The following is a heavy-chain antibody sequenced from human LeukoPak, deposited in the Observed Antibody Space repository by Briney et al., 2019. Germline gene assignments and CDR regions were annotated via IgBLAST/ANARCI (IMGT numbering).Heavy chain of an antibody. CDR1: AYSFTSYW. CDR3: VRYCGGDCYSGIDY. CDR2: IYPGGFDT. J-gene: IGHJ4*02. V-gene: IGHV5-51*01. D-gene: IGHD2-21*02. Sequence: GESLKISCKGSAYSFTSYWIGWVRQMPGKGLEWMGIIYPGGFDTRYSPSFQGQVTISADKSISTAYLQWSNLKASDTAMYYCVRYCGGDCYSGIDYWGQGTLVTVSS.